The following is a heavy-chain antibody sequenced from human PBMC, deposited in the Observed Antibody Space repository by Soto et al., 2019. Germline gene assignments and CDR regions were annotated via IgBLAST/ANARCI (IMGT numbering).Heavy chain of an antibody. J-gene: IGHJ4*02. V-gene: IGHV3-49*03. Sequence: PGGSLRLSCTASGFTFGDYAMSWFRQAPGKGLEWVGFIRSKAYGGTTEYAASVKGRFTISRDDSKSIAYLQMNSLKTEDTAVYYCTRDRHNWSYVPHPPFDYWGQGTLVTVSS. CDR3: TRDRHNWSYVPHPPFDY. CDR2: IRSKAYGGTT. CDR1: GFTFGDYA. D-gene: IGHD1-7*01.